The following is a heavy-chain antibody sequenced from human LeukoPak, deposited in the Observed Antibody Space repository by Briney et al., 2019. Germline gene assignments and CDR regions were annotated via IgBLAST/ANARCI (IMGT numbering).Heavy chain of an antibody. D-gene: IGHD6-6*01. V-gene: IGHV1-69*05. CDR3: ARDPYSSSSWGAEY. J-gene: IGHJ4*02. CDR2: IIPIFGTA. CDR1: GGTFSSYA. Sequence: AASVKVSCKASGGTFSSYAISWVRQAPGQGLEWMGGIIPIFGTANYAQKFQGRVTITTDESTSTAYMELSSLRSEDTAVYYCARDPYSSSSWGAEYWGQGTLVTVSS.